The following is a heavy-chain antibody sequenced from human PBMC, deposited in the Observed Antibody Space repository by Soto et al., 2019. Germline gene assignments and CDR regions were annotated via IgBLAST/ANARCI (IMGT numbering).Heavy chain of an antibody. D-gene: IGHD4-17*01. CDR1: GGSISSSSYY. Sequence: QLQLQESGPELVKPSETLSLTCTVSGGSISSSSYYWGWIRQPPGKGLEWIGSIYYSGSTYYNPSLKSRVTISVDTSKNQFSLKLSSVTAADTAVYYCARRGVTSPFDYWGQGTLVTVSS. CDR2: IYYSGST. J-gene: IGHJ4*02. CDR3: ARRGVTSPFDY. V-gene: IGHV4-39*01.